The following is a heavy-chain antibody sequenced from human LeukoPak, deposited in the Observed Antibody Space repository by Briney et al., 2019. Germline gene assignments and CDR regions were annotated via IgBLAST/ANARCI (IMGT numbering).Heavy chain of an antibody. V-gene: IGHV3-33*01. CDR2: IWYDGSNK. CDR3: ARDLNSGSYYYMDV. CDR1: QFTFNAHG. D-gene: IGHD1-26*01. J-gene: IGHJ6*03. Sequence: PGGSLRLSCAASQFTFNAHGMHWVRQAPGKGLEWVAVIWYDGSNKYYADSVKGRFTISRDNSKNTLYLQMNSLRAEDTAVYYCARDLNSGSYYYMDVWGKGTTVTVFS.